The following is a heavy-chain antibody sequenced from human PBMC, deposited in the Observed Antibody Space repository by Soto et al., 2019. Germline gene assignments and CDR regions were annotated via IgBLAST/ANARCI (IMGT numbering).Heavy chain of an antibody. CDR3: ARDGVVWGASGWYDS. V-gene: IGHV1-3*01. J-gene: IGHJ5*01. CDR1: GYPFTNYA. D-gene: IGHD3-16*01. CDR2: INAGNGDT. Sequence: QVRLVQPGAEVTKPGASVKLSCETSGYPFTNYAIHWVRQAPGQRLEWMGRINAGNGDTANSQKVQDRVTITKDKSASAVYTQLNSLRFEDTGIYYCARDGVVWGASGWYDSWGQGTLVTVSS.